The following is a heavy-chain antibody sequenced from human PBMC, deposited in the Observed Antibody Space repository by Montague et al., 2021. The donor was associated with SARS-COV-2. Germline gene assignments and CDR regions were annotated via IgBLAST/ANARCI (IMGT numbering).Heavy chain of an antibody. V-gene: IGHV4-34*01. CDR2: ISHSGTT. CDR3: ARRPGRVWGLDV. CDR1: GASFSGYY. Sequence: SETLSLTCAVYGASFSGYYWNFIRQTPGKGLEWLGEISHSGTTKYNPSLKSRFTISADTSKNQFSLTLTSVTAADTAVYFCARRPGRVWGLDVWGRGTTVPVSS. J-gene: IGHJ6*02. D-gene: IGHD3-10*01.